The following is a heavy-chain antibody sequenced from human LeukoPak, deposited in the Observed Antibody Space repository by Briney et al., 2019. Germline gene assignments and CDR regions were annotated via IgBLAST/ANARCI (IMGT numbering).Heavy chain of an antibody. Sequence: GGSLRLSRAASGFTFSSYAMHWVRQAPGKGLEWVAVISYDGSNKYYADSVKGRFTISRDNSKNTLYLQMNSLRAEDTAVYYCVRAVDTAMVHFDYWGQGTLVTVSS. CDR1: GFTFSSYA. D-gene: IGHD5-18*01. J-gene: IGHJ4*02. CDR2: ISYDGSNK. V-gene: IGHV3-30-3*01. CDR3: VRAVDTAMVHFDY.